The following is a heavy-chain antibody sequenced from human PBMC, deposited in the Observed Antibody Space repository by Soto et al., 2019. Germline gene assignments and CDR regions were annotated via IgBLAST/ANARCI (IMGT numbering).Heavy chain of an antibody. Sequence: VASVKVSCKASGGTFSSYAISWVRQAPGQGLEWMGGIIPIFGTANYAQKFQGRVTITADESTSTAYMELSSLRSEDTAVYYCARAAMVRGVMTDYWGQGTLVTISS. CDR2: IIPIFGTA. CDR1: GGTFSSYA. CDR3: ARAAMVRGVMTDY. J-gene: IGHJ4*02. D-gene: IGHD3-10*01. V-gene: IGHV1-69*13.